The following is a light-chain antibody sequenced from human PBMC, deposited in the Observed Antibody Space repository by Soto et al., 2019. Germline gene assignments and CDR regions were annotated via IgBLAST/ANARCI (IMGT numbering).Light chain of an antibody. CDR1: SSDVGGYNY. CDR3: SSYTSSTLYV. Sequence: HSVLTQPASVSGSPGQSITISCTGTSSDVGGYNYVSWYQQYPGKAPKLMIYEVSNRPSGVSNRFSGSKSGNTASLTISGLQAEDEADYYCSSYTSSTLYVFGTGTKVTVL. J-gene: IGLJ1*01. CDR2: EVS. V-gene: IGLV2-14*01.